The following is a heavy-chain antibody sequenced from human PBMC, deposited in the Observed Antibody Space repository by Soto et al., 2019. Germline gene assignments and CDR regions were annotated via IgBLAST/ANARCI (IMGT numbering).Heavy chain of an antibody. CDR1: GGTFSSYA. Sequence: ASVKVSCKASGGTFSSYAISWVRQAPGQGLEWMGGIIPIFGTANYAQKFQGRVTITADESTSTAYMELSSLRSEDTAVYYCTRDSDYGDYDWFDPWGQGTLVTVSS. J-gene: IGHJ5*02. V-gene: IGHV1-69*13. D-gene: IGHD4-17*01. CDR3: TRDSDYGDYDWFDP. CDR2: IIPIFGTA.